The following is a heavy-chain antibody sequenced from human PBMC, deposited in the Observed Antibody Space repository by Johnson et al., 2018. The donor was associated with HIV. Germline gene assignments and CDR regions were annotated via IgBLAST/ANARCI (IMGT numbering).Heavy chain of an antibody. J-gene: IGHJ3*02. CDR2: ISYDGSNK. Sequence: QVQLVESGGGVVQPGRSLRLSCAASGFTFSSYAMHWVRQAPGKGLEWVAVISYDGSNKYYADSVKGRFTNSRDNSKNTLYLQMNSLRAEDTAVYYCARTLTGAFDIWGQGTMVTVSS. CDR3: ARTLTGAFDI. V-gene: IGHV3-30*04. CDR1: GFTFSSYA.